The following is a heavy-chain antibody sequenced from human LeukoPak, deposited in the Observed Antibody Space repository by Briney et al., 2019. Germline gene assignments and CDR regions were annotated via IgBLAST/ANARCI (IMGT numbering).Heavy chain of an antibody. D-gene: IGHD3-22*01. CDR2: IIPIFGTA. CDR1: GGIFRSYA. CDR3: ARASGNTYYYDSSGYYLFDY. V-gene: IGHV1-69*05. J-gene: IGHJ4*02. Sequence: GASVKVSCKASGGIFRSYAISWVRQAPGRGLEWMGGIIPIFGTANYAQKFQGRVTITTDESTSTAYMELSSLRSEDTAVYYCARASGNTYYYDSSGYYLFDYWGQGTLVTVSS.